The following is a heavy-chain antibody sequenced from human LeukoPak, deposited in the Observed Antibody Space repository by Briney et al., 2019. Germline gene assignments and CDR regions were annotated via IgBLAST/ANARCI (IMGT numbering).Heavy chain of an antibody. J-gene: IGHJ6*02. D-gene: IGHD3-22*01. CDR2: ISSSSSYI. CDR1: GFTFSSYS. V-gene: IGHV3-21*01. Sequence: GGSLRLSCAASGFTFSSYSMNWVRQAPGKGLEWASSISSSSSYIYYADSVEGRFTISRDNAKNSLYLQMNSLRAEDTAVYYCARDDSSGYYSSYYYYYGMDVWGQGTTVTVSS. CDR3: ARDDSSGYYSSYYYYYGMDV.